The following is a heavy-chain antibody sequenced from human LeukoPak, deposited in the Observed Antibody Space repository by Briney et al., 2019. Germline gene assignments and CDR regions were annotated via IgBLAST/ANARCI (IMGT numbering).Heavy chain of an antibody. J-gene: IGHJ4*02. Sequence: PGGSLRLSCAASGFTFSSYSMNWVRQAPGKGLEWVSYISSSSTIYYADSVKGRFTISRDNAKNSLYLQMNSLRAEDTAVYYCARDLRYSSSQDYWGQGTLVTVSS. CDR2: ISSSSTI. V-gene: IGHV3-48*04. CDR1: GFTFSSYS. D-gene: IGHD6-13*01. CDR3: ARDLRYSSSQDY.